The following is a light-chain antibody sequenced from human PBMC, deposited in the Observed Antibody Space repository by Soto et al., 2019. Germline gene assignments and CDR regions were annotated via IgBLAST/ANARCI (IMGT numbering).Light chain of an antibody. V-gene: IGKV3-11*01. CDR2: ATS. CDR1: QSVSSN. J-gene: IGKJ5*01. Sequence: ILITQSQSSLSVSPLERATLSFSASQSVSSNVAWYQQKPGQAPRLLIYATSSRATGIPGRFSGSGSGTDFTLTISSLEPEDFAVYYCQQRSNWPPITFGQGTRLEIK. CDR3: QQRSNWPPIT.